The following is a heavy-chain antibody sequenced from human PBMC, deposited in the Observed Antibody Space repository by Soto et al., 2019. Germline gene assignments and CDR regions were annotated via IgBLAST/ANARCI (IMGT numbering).Heavy chain of an antibody. CDR2: MNSNSGNT. Sequence: ASVKVSCKASGYTFTSYGISWVRQAPGQGLEWMGWMNSNSGNTGYAQKFQGRVTMTRNTSISTAYMELSSLRSEDTAVYYCARERTTISMDVWGQGTTVTVSS. D-gene: IGHD3-9*01. CDR1: GYTFTSYG. V-gene: IGHV1-8*02. J-gene: IGHJ6*02. CDR3: ARERTTISMDV.